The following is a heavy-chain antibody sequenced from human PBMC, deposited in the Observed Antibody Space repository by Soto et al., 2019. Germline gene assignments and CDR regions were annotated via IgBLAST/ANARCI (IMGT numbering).Heavy chain of an antibody. CDR3: AKDQMITFIERRGSHYYGMDV. Sequence: QVQLVESGGGVVQPGRSLRLSCAASGFTFSSYGMHWVRQAPGKGLEWVAVISYDGSNKYYADSVKGRFTISRDNSKNTLYLQMNSLRAEDTAVYYCAKDQMITFIERRGSHYYGMDVWGQGTTVTVSS. J-gene: IGHJ6*02. CDR2: ISYDGSNK. D-gene: IGHD3-16*01. CDR1: GFTFSSYG. V-gene: IGHV3-30*18.